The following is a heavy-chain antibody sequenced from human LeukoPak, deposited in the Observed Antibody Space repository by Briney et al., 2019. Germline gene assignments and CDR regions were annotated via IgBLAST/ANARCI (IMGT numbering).Heavy chain of an antibody. Sequence: GGSLRLSCAASGFAVSSNYMNWVRQPPGKGLEWVSVMHSDGSTYYADSVKGRFTISRVNLKNTLSLQMDSLRGEDTAVYYCARDQVLRGSYRTYYYGMDVGGKGTTVTVSS. J-gene: IGHJ6*04. D-gene: IGHD3-16*01. CDR3: ARDQVLRGSYRTYYYGMDV. V-gene: IGHV3-53*01. CDR1: GFAVSSNY. CDR2: MHSDGST.